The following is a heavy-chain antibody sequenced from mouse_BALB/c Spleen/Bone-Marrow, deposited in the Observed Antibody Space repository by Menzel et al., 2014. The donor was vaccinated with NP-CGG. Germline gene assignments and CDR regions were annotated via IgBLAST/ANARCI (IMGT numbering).Heavy chain of an antibody. Sequence: EVKLMESGGGLVQPGGSLKLSCAASGFSFSGYGMSWVRQTPDKRLELVATINSNGGSTYYSYSVKGRFTISRDNAKNTLYLQMSSLKSEDTAMYYCARGYDYGSWFAYWGQGTLVTVSA. V-gene: IGHV5-6-3*01. CDR3: ARGYDYGSWFAY. CDR2: INSNGGST. J-gene: IGHJ3*01. CDR1: GFSFSGYG. D-gene: IGHD2-4*01.